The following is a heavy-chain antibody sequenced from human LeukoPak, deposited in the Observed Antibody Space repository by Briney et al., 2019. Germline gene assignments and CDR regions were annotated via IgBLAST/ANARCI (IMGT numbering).Heavy chain of an antibody. V-gene: IGHV1-18*04. Sequence: GASVKVSCKASGYTFTSYYMHWVRQAPGQGLEWMGWISAYNGNTNYAQKLQGRVTMTTDTSTSTAYMELRSLRSDDTAVYYCAREDTVTSFDYWGQGTLVTVSS. J-gene: IGHJ4*02. CDR1: GYTFTSYY. CDR3: AREDTVTSFDY. D-gene: IGHD4-17*01. CDR2: ISAYNGNT.